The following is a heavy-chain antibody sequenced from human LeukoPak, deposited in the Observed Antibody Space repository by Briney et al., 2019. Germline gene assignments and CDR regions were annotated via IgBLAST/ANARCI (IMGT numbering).Heavy chain of an antibody. V-gene: IGHV3-7*01. CDR2: IKQDGSDK. Sequence: PGGSLRLSCAASGFTFSDYWMSWVRQAPGKGLEWVADIKQDGSDKKYVDSVKGRLTISRDNAKKSLYLQMDSLRAEDTAVYYCARSLWPADYWGQGTLVTVSS. CDR3: ARSLWPADY. J-gene: IGHJ4*02. D-gene: IGHD3-10*01. CDR1: GFTFSDYW.